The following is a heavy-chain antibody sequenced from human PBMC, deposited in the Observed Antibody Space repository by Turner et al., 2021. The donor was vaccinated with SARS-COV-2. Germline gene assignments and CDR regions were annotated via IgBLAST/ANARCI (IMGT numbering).Heavy chain of an antibody. V-gene: IGHV3-9*01. J-gene: IGHJ6*02. CDR2: IMWDSGSI. D-gene: IGHD2-15*01. CDR1: GFTFNEHA. Sequence: EVQLVESGGGLVQPGRYLRLSCAGSGFTFNEHAIHWVRQAPWKGLEWVSGIMWDSGSIGYADSVKGRFTISRDNAKNSLYLEMNSLRVKDTALYYCARDLAPGGADVWGQVTTVTVSS. CDR3: ARDLAPGGADV.